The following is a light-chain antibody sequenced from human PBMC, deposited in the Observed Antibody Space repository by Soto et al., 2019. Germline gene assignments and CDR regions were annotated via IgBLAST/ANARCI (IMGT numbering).Light chain of an antibody. CDR2: KAS. CDR3: KQYNSYWK. J-gene: IGKJ1*01. Sequence: DIQMTQSPSTLSASVGDRVTITCRASQSISSWLAWYQQKPGKAPKLLIYKASSLESGVPSRFSGSESGTEFTLTISSLQPDDFATSYCKQYNSYWKFGQGTKVEIK. CDR1: QSISSW. V-gene: IGKV1-5*03.